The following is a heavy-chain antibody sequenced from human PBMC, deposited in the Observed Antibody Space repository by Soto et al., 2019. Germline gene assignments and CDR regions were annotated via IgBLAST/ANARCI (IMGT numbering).Heavy chain of an antibody. CDR2: IIPIFGTA. D-gene: IGHD3-10*01. V-gene: IGHV1-69*12. CDR3: SLYYSGAGSYPYGMDV. CDR1: GGTFSSYA. J-gene: IGHJ6*02. Sequence: QVQLVQSGAEVKKPGSSVKVSCKASGGTFSSYAISWVRQAPGQGLEWMGGIIPIFGTANYAQKFQGRVTITADGSTSQAYMELSSLRSEDTAVYYCSLYYSGAGSYPYGMDVWGQGTTVTVSS.